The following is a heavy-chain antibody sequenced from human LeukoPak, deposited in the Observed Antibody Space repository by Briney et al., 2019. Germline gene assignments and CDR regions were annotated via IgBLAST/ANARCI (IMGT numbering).Heavy chain of an antibody. J-gene: IGHJ6*04. V-gene: IGHV3-21*01. CDR2: ITTSSSYI. CDR3: AELGITMIGGV. D-gene: IGHD3-10*02. CDR1: GFTLNTYN. Sequence: GGSLRLSCAASGFTLNTYNMNWVRQAPGKGLEWVSSITTSSSYIYYSDSVKGRFTISRDNAKNSLYLQMNSLRAEDTAVYYCAELGITMIGGVWGKGTTVTISS.